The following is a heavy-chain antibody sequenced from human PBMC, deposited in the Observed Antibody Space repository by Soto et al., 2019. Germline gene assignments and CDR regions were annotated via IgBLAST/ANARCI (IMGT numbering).Heavy chain of an antibody. D-gene: IGHD3-10*01. V-gene: IGHV3-30*18. J-gene: IGHJ4*02. CDR1: GFAFNNYG. Sequence: QMQLEESGGGVVQPGTSLRLSCAASGFAFNNYGMHWVLQAPGKGLEWVAFISFDGRNEYYGESVKGRFTISRDNSKNMLFLQMDSLRHEDTALYYCAKTGVSMVRGVPQGFDHWGQGTLVTVSS. CDR3: AKTGVSMVRGVPQGFDH. CDR2: ISFDGRNE.